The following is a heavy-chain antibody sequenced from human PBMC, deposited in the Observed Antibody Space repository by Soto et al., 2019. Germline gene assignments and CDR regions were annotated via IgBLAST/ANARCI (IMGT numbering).Heavy chain of an antibody. CDR1: GGSISSGGYY. D-gene: IGHD6-19*01. CDR3: AREAVAGNSFDP. CDR2: IYYSGRT. J-gene: IGHJ5*02. V-gene: IGHV4-31*03. Sequence: QVQLQESGPGLVKPSQTLSLTCTVSGGSISSGGYYSSWIRQHPGKGLEWIGYIYYSGRTYYNPSLKSRVTISVDTSKNQFSLKLSSVTAADTAVYYCAREAVAGNSFDPWGQGTLVTVSS.